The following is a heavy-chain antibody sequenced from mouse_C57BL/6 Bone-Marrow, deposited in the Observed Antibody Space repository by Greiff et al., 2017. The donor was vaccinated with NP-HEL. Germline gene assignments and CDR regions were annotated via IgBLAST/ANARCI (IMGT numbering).Heavy chain of an antibody. J-gene: IGHJ3*01. CDR2: IYPRSGNT. V-gene: IGHV1-81*01. CDR1: GYTFTSYG. D-gene: IGHD2-4*01. Sequence: QVQLKESGAELARPGASVKLSCKASGYTFTSYGISWVKQRTGQGLEWIGEIYPRSGNTYYNEKFKGKATLTADKSSSTAYMELRSLTSEDSAVYFCAGYDYEFAYWGQGTLVTVSA. CDR3: AGYDYEFAY.